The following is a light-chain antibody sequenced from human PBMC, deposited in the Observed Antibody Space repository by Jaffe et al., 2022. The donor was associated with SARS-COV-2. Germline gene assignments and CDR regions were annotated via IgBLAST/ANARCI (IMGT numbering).Light chain of an antibody. V-gene: IGKV3-20*01. CDR1: QSVSGTY. CDR2: GAS. J-gene: IGKJ2*01. CDR3: QQYAGSPPYT. Sequence: EIVLTQSPGTLSLSPGERATLSCRASQSVSGTYLAWYQHKPGQAPRLLIYGASSRATGIPDRFSGSGSGTDFTLTISRLEPEDFAVYYCQQYAGSPPYTFGQGTKLEIK.